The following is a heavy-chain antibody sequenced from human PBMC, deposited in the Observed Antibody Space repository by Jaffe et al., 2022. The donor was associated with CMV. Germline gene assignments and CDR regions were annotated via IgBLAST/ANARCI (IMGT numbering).Heavy chain of an antibody. CDR3: AKAPRIAVAGSLESDY. CDR1: GFTFSSYA. J-gene: IGHJ4*02. D-gene: IGHD6-19*01. CDR2: ISGSGGST. V-gene: IGHV3-23*04. Sequence: EVQLVESGGGLVQPGGSLRLSCAASGFTFSSYAMSWVRQAPGKGLEWVSAISGSGGSTYYADSVKGRFTISRDNSKNTLYLQMNSLRAEDTAVYYCAKAPRIAVAGSLESDYWGQGTLVTVSS.